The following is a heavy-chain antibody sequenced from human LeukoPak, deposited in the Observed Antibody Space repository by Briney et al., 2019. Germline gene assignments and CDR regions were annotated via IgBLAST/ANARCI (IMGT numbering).Heavy chain of an antibody. D-gene: IGHD1-26*01. CDR2: INEDGSEK. J-gene: IGHJ4*02. CDR1: GFSCSSYW. CDR3: ARVSVGAPAFDY. Sequence: GGSLRLSCSASGFSCSSYWMSWVRQAPGKGLRWLAHINEDGSEKYYVDSVKGRFFISRDNAAKSLSLQMNRLRDADTAVYYCARVSVGAPAFDYWGQGNLVTVSS. V-gene: IGHV3-7*01.